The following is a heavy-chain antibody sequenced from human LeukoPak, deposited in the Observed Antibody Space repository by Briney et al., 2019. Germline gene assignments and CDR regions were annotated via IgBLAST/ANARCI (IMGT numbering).Heavy chain of an antibody. CDR1: GFSISSGYY. V-gene: IGHV4-38-2*02. D-gene: IGHD4-23*01. Sequence: SETLSLTCTVSGFSISSGYYWGWIRRPPGKGLEWIGSIYHSGSTYYNPSLKSRVTISVDTSKNQFSLKLSSVTAADTAVYYCARGYGGNSDYWGQGTLVTVSS. J-gene: IGHJ4*02. CDR3: ARGYGGNSDY. CDR2: IYHSGST.